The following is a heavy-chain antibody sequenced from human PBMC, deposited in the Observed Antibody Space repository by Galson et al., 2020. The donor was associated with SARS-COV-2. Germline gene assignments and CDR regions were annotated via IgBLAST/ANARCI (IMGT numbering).Heavy chain of an antibody. J-gene: IGHJ4*02. CDR3: ARGSPPYFDY. CDR1: AFTFGDFA. D-gene: IGHD6-6*01. V-gene: IGHV3-49*03. CDR2: IRSKTIGGSS. Sequence: GGSLRLSCTTSAFTFGDFAVSWFRQAPGKGLEWLGFIRSKTIGGSSEYAASVKGRFAMSRDDSKSVAYLQMNRLRIDDTGMYYCARGSPPYFDYWGQGALVTVSS.